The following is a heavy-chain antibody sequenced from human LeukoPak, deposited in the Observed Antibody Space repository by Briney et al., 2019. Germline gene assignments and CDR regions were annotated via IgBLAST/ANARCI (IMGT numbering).Heavy chain of an antibody. D-gene: IGHD2-15*01. CDR1: GGSISSSSFF. J-gene: IGHJ4*02. Sequence: SETLSLTCTVSGGSISSSSFFWAWIRQPPGKGLEWIGAIYYSGSTYYHPSLKSRVTISVDTSQNQFSLRLSSVTAADTAVYYCARQYCTSGSCPDYFDYWGQGTLVTVSS. CDR3: ARQYCTSGSCPDYFDY. CDR2: IYYSGST. V-gene: IGHV4-39*01.